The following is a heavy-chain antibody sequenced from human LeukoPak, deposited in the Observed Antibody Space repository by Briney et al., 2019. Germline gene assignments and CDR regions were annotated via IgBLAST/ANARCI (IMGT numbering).Heavy chain of an antibody. D-gene: IGHD3-16*02. CDR2: IIPLFGTA. Sequence: SVKVSCKASGGTFSSYAISWVRQAPGQGLEWMGGIIPLFGTANYAQKFQGRVTITADESTSTAYMELSSLRSEDTAVYYCAEGRHYDYVWGSYLAYNWFDPWGQGTLVTVSS. V-gene: IGHV1-69*13. CDR1: GGTFSSYA. J-gene: IGHJ5*02. CDR3: AEGRHYDYVWGSYLAYNWFDP.